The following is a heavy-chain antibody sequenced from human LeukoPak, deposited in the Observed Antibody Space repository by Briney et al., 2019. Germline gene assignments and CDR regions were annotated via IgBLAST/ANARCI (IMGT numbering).Heavy chain of an antibody. CDR3: ARDRGYSYGSLGWFDP. J-gene: IGHJ5*02. CDR2: IIPISGTA. D-gene: IGHD5-18*01. V-gene: IGHV1-69*05. Sequence: GASVKVSCKASGGTFSSYAISWVRQAPGQGLEWMGGIIPISGTANYAQKFQGRVTITTDESTSTAYMELSSLRSEDTAVYYCARDRGYSYGSLGWFDPWGQGTLVTVSS. CDR1: GGTFSSYA.